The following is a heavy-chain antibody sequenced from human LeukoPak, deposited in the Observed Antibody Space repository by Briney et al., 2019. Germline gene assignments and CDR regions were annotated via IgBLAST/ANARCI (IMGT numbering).Heavy chain of an antibody. D-gene: IGHD3-22*01. J-gene: IGHJ4*02. CDR1: GGSISYYY. V-gene: IGHV4-4*07. CDR3: ARVGYDSSGYILSSVKFDY. Sequence: PSETLSLTCAVSGGSISYYYWNWIRQPAGKGLEWIGRIYTSGNTYYNPSLKSRVTMSVDTSKNQFSLKLSSVTAADTAVYYCARVGYDSSGYILSSVKFDYWGQGTLVTVSS. CDR2: IYTSGNT.